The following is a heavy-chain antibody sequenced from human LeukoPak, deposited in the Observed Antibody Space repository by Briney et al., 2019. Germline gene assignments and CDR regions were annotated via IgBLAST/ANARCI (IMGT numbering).Heavy chain of an antibody. Sequence: ASVKVSCKASGYTFTSYGISWVRQAPGQGLEWMGWISAYNGNTNYAQKLQGRVTMTTDTSTSTAYMELSSLRSEDTAVYYRATEIAHYYDTTGAFDLWGQGTMVTVSS. CDR2: ISAYNGNT. CDR1: GYTFTSYG. J-gene: IGHJ3*01. D-gene: IGHD3-22*01. CDR3: ATEIAHYYDTTGAFDL. V-gene: IGHV1-18*01.